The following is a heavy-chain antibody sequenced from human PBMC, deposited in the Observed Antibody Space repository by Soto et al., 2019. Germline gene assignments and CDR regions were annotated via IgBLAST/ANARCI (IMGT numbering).Heavy chain of an antibody. Sequence: RGESLKISCKGSGYSFTSYWIGWVRQMPGKGLESMGIIYPGDSDTRYSPSFQGQVTISADKSISTAYLHWSSLKASDTAMYYCARTAAAGKYYYGMDVWGQGTTVTVSS. D-gene: IGHD6-13*01. V-gene: IGHV5-51*01. CDR2: IYPGDSDT. CDR3: ARTAAAGKYYYGMDV. J-gene: IGHJ6*02. CDR1: GYSFTSYW.